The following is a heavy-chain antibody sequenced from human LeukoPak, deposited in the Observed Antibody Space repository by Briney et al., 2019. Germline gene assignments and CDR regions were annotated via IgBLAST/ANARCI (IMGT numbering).Heavy chain of an antibody. D-gene: IGHD6-13*01. CDR2: INHSGST. J-gene: IGHJ5*02. CDR3: ARQGFIAAAGTSLGSLWFDP. V-gene: IGHV4-34*01. Sequence: SETLSLTCAVYGVSFSGYYWSWIRQPPGKELEWIGEINHSGSTNYNPSLKSRVTISVDTSKNQFSLKLSSVTAADTAVYYCARQGFIAAAGTSLGSLWFDPWGQGTLVTVSS. CDR1: GVSFSGYY.